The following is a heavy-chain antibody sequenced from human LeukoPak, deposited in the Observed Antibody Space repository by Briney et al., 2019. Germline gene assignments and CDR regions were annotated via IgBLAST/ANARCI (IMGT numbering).Heavy chain of an antibody. CDR2: IYTSGNT. Sequence: PSETLSLTCTVSGGSISSYYWSWIRQPAGKGLEWIGHIYTSGNTNYNPSLKSRVSMSVDTSKNQFSLKLSSVTAADTAVYYCARDKYFYDSSASIRFDYWGPGTLVTASS. J-gene: IGHJ4*02. D-gene: IGHD3-22*01. V-gene: IGHV4-4*07. CDR3: ARDKYFYDSSASIRFDY. CDR1: GGSISSYY.